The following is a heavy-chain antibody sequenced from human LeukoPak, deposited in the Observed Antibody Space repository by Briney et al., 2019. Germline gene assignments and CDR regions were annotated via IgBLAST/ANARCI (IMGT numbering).Heavy chain of an antibody. CDR1: GFTFSSYA. V-gene: IGHV3-30-3*01. Sequence: GGSLRLSCAASGFTFSSYAMHWVRQAPGKGLEWVAVISYDGSNKYYADSVKGRFTISRDNSKNTLYLQMNSLRAEDTAVYYCAKGDGSGSYYSEDYWGQGTLVTVSS. CDR2: ISYDGSNK. J-gene: IGHJ4*02. D-gene: IGHD3-10*01. CDR3: AKGDGSGSYYSEDY.